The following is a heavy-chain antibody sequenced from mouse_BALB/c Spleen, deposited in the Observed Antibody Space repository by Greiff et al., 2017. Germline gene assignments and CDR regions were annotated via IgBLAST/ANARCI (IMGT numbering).Heavy chain of an antibody. J-gene: IGHJ4*01. CDR3: ARQYGNYAMDY. V-gene: IGHV1-9*01. CDR2: ILPGSGST. D-gene: IGHD2-10*02. Sequence: VQLQQSGAELMKPGASVNISCKATGYTFSSYWIEWVKQRPGHGLEWIGEILPGSGSTNYNEKFKGKATFTADTSSNTAYMQLSSLTSEDSAVYYCARQYGNYAMDYWGQGTSVTVSS. CDR1: GYTFSSYW.